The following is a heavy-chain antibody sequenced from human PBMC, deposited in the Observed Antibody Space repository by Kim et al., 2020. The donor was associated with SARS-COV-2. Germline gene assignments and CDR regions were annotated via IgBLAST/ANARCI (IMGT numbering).Heavy chain of an antibody. V-gene: IGHV3-23*01. J-gene: IGHJ4*02. Sequence: KGRFTISRDNSKNTLYLQMNSLRAEDTAVYYCATDSLLWFGEFIPYYFDYWGQGTLVTVSS. D-gene: IGHD3-10*01. CDR3: ATDSLLWFGEFIPYYFDY.